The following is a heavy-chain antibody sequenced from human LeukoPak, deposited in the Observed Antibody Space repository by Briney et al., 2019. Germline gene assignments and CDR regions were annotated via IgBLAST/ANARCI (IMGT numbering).Heavy chain of an antibody. CDR1: GFTFSDYY. Sequence: GGSLRLSCAASGFTFSDYYMSWIRQAPGKGLEWVSYISSSGSTIYYADSVKGRFTISRDNAKNSLYLQMNSLRAEDTAVYYCARDRSSGWSYGMDVWGQGTTVTVSS. V-gene: IGHV3-11*01. D-gene: IGHD6-19*01. CDR2: ISSSGSTI. CDR3: ARDRSSGWSYGMDV. J-gene: IGHJ6*02.